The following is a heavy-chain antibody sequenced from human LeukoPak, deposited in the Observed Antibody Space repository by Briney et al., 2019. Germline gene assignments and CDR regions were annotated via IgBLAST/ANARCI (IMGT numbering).Heavy chain of an antibody. D-gene: IGHD6-19*01. CDR1: GFTFNNYV. Sequence: GTSLRLSCAASGFTFNNYVMHWVRQAPGKGLEWVALMSHDGSTKIYADFLKGRFTTSRDDSKSTLYLQMNSLRIDDTAFYYCAREGYGSGRAAAFDYWGQGTPVTVSS. V-gene: IGHV3-30*03. CDR3: AREGYGSGRAAAFDY. CDR2: MSHDGSTK. J-gene: IGHJ4*02.